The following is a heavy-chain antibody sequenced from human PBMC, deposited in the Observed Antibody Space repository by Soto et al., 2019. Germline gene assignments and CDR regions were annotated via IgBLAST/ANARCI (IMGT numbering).Heavy chain of an antibody. Sequence: GGSLRLSCAASGFTVSSNYMSWVRQAPGKGLEWVSVIYSGGSTYYADSVKGRFTISRDNSKNTLYLQMNSLRAEDTAVYYCAVYYYDSSGYYDAFDIWGQGTMVTRLL. V-gene: IGHV3-66*01. CDR1: GFTVSSNY. CDR3: AVYYYDSSGYYDAFDI. J-gene: IGHJ3*02. CDR2: IYSGGST. D-gene: IGHD3-22*01.